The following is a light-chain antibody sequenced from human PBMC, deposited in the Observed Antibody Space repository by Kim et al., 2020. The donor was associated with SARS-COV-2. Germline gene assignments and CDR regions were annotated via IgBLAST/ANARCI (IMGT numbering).Light chain of an antibody. V-gene: IGKV1-27*01. Sequence: DIQMTQSPSSLSASVGDRVTITCRASQDIANSLALYQQKPGKVPQVLIYAASTLQSGVPSRFSGSGSGTEFTLTIGSLQTEDVATYYFLKYNSAPWTFGLGTIVDIK. CDR2: AAS. CDR3: LKYNSAPWT. CDR1: QDIANS. J-gene: IGKJ1*01.